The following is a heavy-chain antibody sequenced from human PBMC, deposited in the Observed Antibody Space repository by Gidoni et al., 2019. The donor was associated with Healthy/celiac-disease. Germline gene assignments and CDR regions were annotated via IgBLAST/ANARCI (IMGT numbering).Heavy chain of an antibody. Sequence: QGQLVESGGGVVQPGSSLRLPCAASGFPLSSYGMHWVRQAPGKGLEWVEVISYDGSNKYYADSMKGRFAVSRDNSKNTRYLQMDSLGAEDTAVYYCAKESDYGDYLFDYWGQGTLVTVSS. J-gene: IGHJ4*02. D-gene: IGHD4-17*01. V-gene: IGHV3-30*18. CDR2: ISYDGSNK. CDR3: AKESDYGDYLFDY. CDR1: GFPLSSYG.